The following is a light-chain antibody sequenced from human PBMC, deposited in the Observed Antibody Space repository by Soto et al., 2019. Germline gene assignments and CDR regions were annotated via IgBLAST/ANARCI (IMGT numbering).Light chain of an antibody. CDR2: GAS. CDR1: QSISTS. Sequence: DIQMTQSPSSLSASVGDRVTITCRASQSISTSLNWYHQKPGKAPDLLIYGASSLQSGVTSRFTGSGSGTDFTLTITDLQPEDFATYYCQQIYSIPITFGQGTRLEIK. CDR3: QQIYSIPIT. V-gene: IGKV1-39*01. J-gene: IGKJ5*01.